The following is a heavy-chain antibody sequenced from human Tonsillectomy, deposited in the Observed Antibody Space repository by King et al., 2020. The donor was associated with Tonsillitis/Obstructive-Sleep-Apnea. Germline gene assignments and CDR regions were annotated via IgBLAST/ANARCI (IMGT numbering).Heavy chain of an antibody. CDR2: IRSKANSYAT. CDR3: TRLNCCSTSCYDY. D-gene: IGHD2-2*01. J-gene: IGHJ4*02. Sequence: VQLVESGGGLVQPGGSLKLSCAASGFTFSGSAMHWVRQASGKGLEWVGRIRSKANSYATAYAASVKGRFTISRDDSKNTAYLQMNSLKTEDTAVYYCTRLNCCSTSCYDYWGQGTLVTVSS. CDR1: GFTFSGSA. V-gene: IGHV3-73*02.